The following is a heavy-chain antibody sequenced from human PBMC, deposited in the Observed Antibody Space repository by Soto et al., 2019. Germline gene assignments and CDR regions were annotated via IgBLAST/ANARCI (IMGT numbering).Heavy chain of an antibody. CDR2: ISGSGGST. Sequence: GGSLRLSCAASGFTFSNYAMTWVRQAPGKGLEWVSSISGSGGSTYYADSVKGRFTISRDNSKNTLYLQMNSLRVEDTAVYYCAKGRNSVVVPAADYWGPGTMVTVSS. CDR1: GFTFSNYA. CDR3: AKGRNSVVVPAADY. J-gene: IGHJ4*02. D-gene: IGHD2-2*01. V-gene: IGHV3-23*01.